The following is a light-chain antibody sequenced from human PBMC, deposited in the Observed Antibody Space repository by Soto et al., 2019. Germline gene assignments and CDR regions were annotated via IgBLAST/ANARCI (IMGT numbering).Light chain of an antibody. CDR3: ASWDDSLKGPV. Sequence: QSVLTQPPSASGTPGQRVTISCSGSSSNVGGNPVNWYQHVPTTAPKLLIYTNTQRPSGGPDRFSGSKSGTSASLAISGRQSEDEADYYCASWDDSLKGPVFGTGTKVTVL. CDR1: SSNVGGNP. J-gene: IGLJ1*01. CDR2: TNT. V-gene: IGLV1-44*01.